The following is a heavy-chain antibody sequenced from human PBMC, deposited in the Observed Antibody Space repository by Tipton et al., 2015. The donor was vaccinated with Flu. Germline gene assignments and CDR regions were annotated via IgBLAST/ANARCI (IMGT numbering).Heavy chain of an antibody. CDR2: IYSGGNT. CDR3: ARDLRGYSGYTGGDAFDI. Sequence: TLSLTCTVSGGSISSYYWSWIRQPAGKGLEWIGRIYSGGNTDYNPSLKSRVTMSVDTSRNQFSLKVMSVTVADTAVYYCARDLRGYSGYTGGDAFDIWGQGIMVTVSS. CDR1: GGSISSYY. D-gene: IGHD5-12*01. J-gene: IGHJ3*02. V-gene: IGHV4-4*07.